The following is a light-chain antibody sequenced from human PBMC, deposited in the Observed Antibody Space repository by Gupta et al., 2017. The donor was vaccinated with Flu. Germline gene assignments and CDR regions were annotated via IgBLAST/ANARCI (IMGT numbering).Light chain of an antibody. V-gene: IGLV1-40*01. Sequence: QSVLTQPPSVSVAPGQRVTIPCTGSTANIGAGHDVHWYQQQPRTAPKLLIYGKTNRPSGVPERFFGSKSGTSASMATTGLQAEDEADYYCQSDDSNRSAYVFGTGTKVTVL. CDR1: TANIGAGHD. CDR2: GKT. CDR3: QSDDSNRSAYV. J-gene: IGLJ1*01.